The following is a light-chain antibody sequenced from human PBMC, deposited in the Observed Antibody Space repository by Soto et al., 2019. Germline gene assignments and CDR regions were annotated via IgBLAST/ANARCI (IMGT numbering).Light chain of an antibody. Sequence: QSVLIQPPSASATPGQRVSISCSGTSSNTAKNYVYWYQQLPGTAPKLLILRNDQRSSGVPERFSGSKSGTSASLAISGLRSEDEAAYFCAAWDDSLRGVLFGGGTKVTVL. CDR3: AAWDDSLRGVL. CDR2: RND. V-gene: IGLV1-47*01. J-gene: IGLJ2*01. CDR1: SSNTAKNY.